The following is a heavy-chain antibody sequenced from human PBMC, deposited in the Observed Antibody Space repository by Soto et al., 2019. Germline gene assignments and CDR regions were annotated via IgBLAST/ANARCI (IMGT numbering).Heavy chain of an antibody. J-gene: IGHJ4*02. CDR2: ISPRSGGT. V-gene: IGHV1-2*02. CDR3: ARPPGYISDWYYFDL. D-gene: IGHD3-9*01. Sequence: ASVKVSCKASGYTFIDYHMHWVRQAPGQGFEWMGRISPRSGGTNYAQKFQGRVTMTWDTSLNTAYMELSSLISEDTAVYYCARPPGYISDWYYFDLWGQGTLVTVSS. CDR1: GYTFIDYH.